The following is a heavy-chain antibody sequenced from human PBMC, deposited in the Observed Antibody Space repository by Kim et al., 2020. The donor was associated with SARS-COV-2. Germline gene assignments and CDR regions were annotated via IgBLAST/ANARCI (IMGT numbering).Heavy chain of an antibody. D-gene: IGHD3-10*01. J-gene: IGHJ4*02. CDR2: YSGST. Sequence: YSGSTQSTPSLKSRVTLSVDTSKTQFSLKLSSVTAADTAVYYCTMGFGDYWGQGTLVTVSS. CDR3: TMGFGDY. V-gene: IGHV4-59*08.